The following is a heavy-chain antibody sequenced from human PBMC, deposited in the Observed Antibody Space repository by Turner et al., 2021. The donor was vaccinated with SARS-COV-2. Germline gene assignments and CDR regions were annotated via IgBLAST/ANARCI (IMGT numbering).Heavy chain of an antibody. J-gene: IGHJ4*02. CDR3: ASPFDY. Sequence: VHLVESGGGLVQPGGSLRPSCVASGFTFSTYSMNWVRQAPGKGLEWVSYIDSSSSTIYYADSVKGRFTISRDNAKNSLYLQMNSLRADDTAVYYCASPFDYWGQGTLVTVSS. V-gene: IGHV3-48*01. CDR2: IDSSSSTI. CDR1: GFTFSTYS.